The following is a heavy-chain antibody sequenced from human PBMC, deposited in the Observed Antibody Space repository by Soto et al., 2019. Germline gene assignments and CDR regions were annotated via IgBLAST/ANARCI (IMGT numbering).Heavy chain of an antibody. CDR3: TRYIDF. CDR1: GFTFSTSW. V-gene: IGHV3-7*01. Sequence: GGSLRLSCAASGFTFSTSWMDWVRQTPGKGLEWVANINQDGSEKNYVDSVKGRFTISRDNAKNSLFLQMSSLTAEDSGIYYCTRYIDFWGQGTLVTVSS. CDR2: INQDGSEK. J-gene: IGHJ4*02.